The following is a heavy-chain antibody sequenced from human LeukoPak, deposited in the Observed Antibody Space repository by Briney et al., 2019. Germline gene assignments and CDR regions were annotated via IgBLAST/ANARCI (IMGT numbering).Heavy chain of an antibody. CDR3: ASLSSSSWSRDY. CDR2: INHSGST. V-gene: IGHV4-34*01. J-gene: IGHJ4*02. D-gene: IGHD6-13*01. Sequence: SETLSLTCAVYGGSFSGYYWSWIRQPPGKGLEWIGEINHSGSTNYNPSLKSRVTISVDTSKNQFSLKLSSVTAADTAVYYCASLSSSSWSRDYWGQGTLVTVSS. CDR1: GGSFSGYY.